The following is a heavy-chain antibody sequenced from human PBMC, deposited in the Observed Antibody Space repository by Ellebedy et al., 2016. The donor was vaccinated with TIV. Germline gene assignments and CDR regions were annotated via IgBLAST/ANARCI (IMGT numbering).Heavy chain of an antibody. CDR3: ARCGSGRYYNVPFDY. V-gene: IGHV4-39*01. D-gene: IGHD3-10*01. CDR2: IFYTGTT. J-gene: IGHJ4*02. Sequence: SETLSLTXSVSGGSIRSSNYYWGWIRQPPGKGLEWIGTIFYTGTTYYNPSLKSRVTISVDTSKNEFSLKLSSVTAADTAVYYCARCGSGRYYNVPFDYWGQGTLVTVSS. CDR1: GGSIRSSNYY.